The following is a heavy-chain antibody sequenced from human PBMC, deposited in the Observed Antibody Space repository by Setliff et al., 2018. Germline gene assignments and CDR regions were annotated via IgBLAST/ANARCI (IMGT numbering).Heavy chain of an antibody. J-gene: IGHJ2*01. CDR3: VRVRRGGYHSIYWSFDL. D-gene: IGHD1-26*01. CDR2: IIPASNGA. CDR1: GGTFSSHY. Sequence: SVKVSCKASGGTFSSHYISWVRQAPGQGPQWLGRIIPASNGANYAQRFRGRVSFSADISTGTVFMDLSSLESEDTAVYYCVRVRRGGYHSIYWSFDLWGRGTLGTVPQ. V-gene: IGHV1-69*04.